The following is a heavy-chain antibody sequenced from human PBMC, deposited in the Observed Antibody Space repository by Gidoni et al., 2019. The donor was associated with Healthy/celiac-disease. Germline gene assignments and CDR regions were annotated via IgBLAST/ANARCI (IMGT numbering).Heavy chain of an antibody. CDR1: GFTFRSNG. Sequence: QVQLVESGGGVVQPGRSLRLSGAASGFTFRSNGMHWVRQAPGKGLEWVAVIWYDGSNKYYADSVKGRFTISRDNSKNTLDLQMNSLGAEDTAVYYCAREIQYYYDSSGYYPIDYYYYGMDVWGQGTTVTVSS. CDR3: AREIQYYYDSSGYYPIDYYYYGMDV. J-gene: IGHJ6*02. D-gene: IGHD3-22*01. V-gene: IGHV3-33*01. CDR2: IWYDGSNK.